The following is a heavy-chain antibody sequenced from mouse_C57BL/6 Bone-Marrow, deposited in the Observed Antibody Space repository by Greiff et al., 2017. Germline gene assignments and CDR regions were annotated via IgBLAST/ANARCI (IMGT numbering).Heavy chain of an antibody. CDR1: GFTFSSYA. J-gene: IGHJ3*01. V-gene: IGHV5-4*01. Sequence: EVKVVESGGGLVKPGGSLKLSCAASGFTFSSYAMSWVRQTPEKRLEWVATISDGGSYTYYPDNVKGRFTISRDNAKNNLYLQMSHLKSEDSAMYYCARDPPSYNCGSSWFAYWGQGTLVTVSA. CDR3: ARDPPSYNCGSSWFAY. CDR2: ISDGGSYT. D-gene: IGHD1-1*01.